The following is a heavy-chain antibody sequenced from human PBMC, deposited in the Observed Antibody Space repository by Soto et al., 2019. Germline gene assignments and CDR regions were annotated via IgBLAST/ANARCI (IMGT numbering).Heavy chain of an antibody. V-gene: IGHV6-1*01. Sequence: PRLSLARGCSGDIDSSNSFVCDVVRQSPSRGLEWLGRTYSRSRWYSDYAVSVRTRIDINTDTSKNQVSLQLNSVTPEATAVYSCARSEEDSDYYYYRMDVWGQGTTVPVSS. CDR3: ARSEEDSDYYYYRMDV. J-gene: IGHJ6*02. D-gene: IGHD2-15*01. CDR1: GDIDSSNSFV. CDR2: TYSRSRWYS.